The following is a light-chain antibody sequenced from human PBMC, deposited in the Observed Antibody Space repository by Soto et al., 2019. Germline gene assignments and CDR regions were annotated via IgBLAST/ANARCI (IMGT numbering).Light chain of an antibody. J-gene: IGKJ1*01. V-gene: IGKV1-9*01. CDR2: AAS. CDR1: QGIRNY. CDR3: QQLNTYPPCT. Sequence: DIQLTQSPSFVSASVGDRVTISCRASQGIRNYLVWYQQKSGKAPKVLIYAASTLHSGVPSRFSGSGSGTEFTLRTSSVQPEDFATYYCQQLNTYPPCTFGQGTKVEIK.